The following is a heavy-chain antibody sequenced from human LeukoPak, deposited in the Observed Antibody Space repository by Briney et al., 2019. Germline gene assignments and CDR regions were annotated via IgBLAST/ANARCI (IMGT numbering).Heavy chain of an antibody. J-gene: IGHJ6*03. D-gene: IGHD1-26*01. CDR1: GGSISSYY. Sequence: SETLSLTCTVSGGSISSYYWSWIRQPPGKGLEWIGYIYYSGSTNYNPSLKSRVTISVDTSKNQFSLKLSSVTAADTAVYYCARGAVGATEDYYYYYMDVWGKGTTVTVSS. V-gene: IGHV4-59*01. CDR2: IYYSGST. CDR3: ARGAVGATEDYYYYYMDV.